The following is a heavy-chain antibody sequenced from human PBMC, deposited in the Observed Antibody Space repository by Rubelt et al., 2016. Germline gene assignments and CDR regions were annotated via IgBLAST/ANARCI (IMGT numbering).Heavy chain of an antibody. V-gene: IGHV3-53*01. CDR1: GFTVSTTC. Sequence: EVRLVESGGALIQPGGSLRLSCAASGFTVSTTCMSWVRQAPGKGLEWVSVIYSEGSTYYADSVKGRFINARDSSKSTGDLQMNSLRVGDTAIYYWARDPPGGGYWGQGTLVTVSA. CDR3: ARDPPGGGY. D-gene: IGHD3-16*01. CDR2: IYSEGST. J-gene: IGHJ4*02.